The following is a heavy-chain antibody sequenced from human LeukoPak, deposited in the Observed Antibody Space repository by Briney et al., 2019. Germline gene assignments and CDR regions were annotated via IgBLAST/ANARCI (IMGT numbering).Heavy chain of an antibody. V-gene: IGHV4-61*02. D-gene: IGHD3-16*01. CDR2: IYTSGIT. Sequence: SQTLSLXCTVSGGSISSGSYYWSWIRQPAGKGLEWIGRIYTSGITNYNPSLKSRVTISVDTPKNQFSLKLSSVTAADTAVYYCARASEITAPNAFDIWGQGTMVTVSS. CDR1: GGSISSGSYY. CDR3: ARASEITAPNAFDI. J-gene: IGHJ3*02.